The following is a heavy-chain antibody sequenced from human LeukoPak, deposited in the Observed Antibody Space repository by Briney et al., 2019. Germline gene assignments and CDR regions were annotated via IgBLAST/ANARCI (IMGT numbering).Heavy chain of an antibody. V-gene: IGHV3-21*01. J-gene: IGHJ3*02. D-gene: IGHD4-17*01. CDR3: ARTSADYANDAFDI. CDR1: GLTFSSYS. CDR2: ISSSSSYI. Sequence: GGSLRLSCAASGLTFSSYSMNWVRQAPGKGLEWVSSISSSSSYIYYADSVKGRFTISRDNAKNSLYLQMNSLRAEDTAVYYCARTSADYANDAFDIWGQGTMVTVSS.